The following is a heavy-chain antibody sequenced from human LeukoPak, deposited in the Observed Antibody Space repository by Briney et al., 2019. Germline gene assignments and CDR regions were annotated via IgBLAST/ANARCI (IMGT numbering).Heavy chain of an antibody. D-gene: IGHD3-10*01. J-gene: IGHJ4*02. CDR1: GGSISSGVYC. Sequence: SETLSLTCTVSGGSISSGVYCWSWIRQPAGKGLEWIGHISTSGSTIYNPSLKSRVTISVDTSRNQFSLRLSSVAAADTAIYYCARGLRGYYGSAMGFEYWGQGTLVTVSS. V-gene: IGHV4-61*09. CDR2: ISTSGST. CDR3: ARGLRGYYGSAMGFEY.